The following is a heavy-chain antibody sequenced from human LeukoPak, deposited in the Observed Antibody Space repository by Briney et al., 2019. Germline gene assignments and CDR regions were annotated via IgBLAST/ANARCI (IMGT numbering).Heavy chain of an antibody. J-gene: IGHJ4*02. CDR1: GGTFSSYA. Sequence: SVKVSCKASGGTFSSYAISWVRQAPGQGLQWMGRIIPSFGTANYAQKFQGRVTITTDESTSTAYMELSSLRSEDTAVYYCARDLFNGTAGYWGQGSLVTVSS. CDR3: ARDLFNGTAGY. CDR2: IIPSFGTA. V-gene: IGHV1-69*05. D-gene: IGHD1-1*01.